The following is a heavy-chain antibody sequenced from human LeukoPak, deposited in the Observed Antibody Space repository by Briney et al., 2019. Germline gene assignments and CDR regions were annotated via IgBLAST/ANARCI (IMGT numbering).Heavy chain of an antibody. V-gene: IGHV3-11*03. CDR1: GFTFSAYS. Sequence: KAGGSLRLSCAASGFTFSAYSMTWIRQAPGKGLEWVSYISSGSEDTLYADSVKGRFTISRDNAKNSLYLQMNSLTAEDTAVYYCVGPPCLRGGYCSTNSWGQGTLVIVDS. J-gene: IGHJ4*02. D-gene: IGHD2-2*01. CDR3: VGPPCLRGGYCSTNS. CDR2: ISSGSEDT.